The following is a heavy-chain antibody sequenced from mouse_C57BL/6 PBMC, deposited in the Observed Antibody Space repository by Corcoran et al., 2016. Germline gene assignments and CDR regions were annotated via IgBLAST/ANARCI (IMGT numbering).Heavy chain of an antibody. Sequence: QIQLVQSGPELKKPGETVKISCKASGYTFTTYGMSWVKQAPGKGLKWMGWINTYSGVPTYADDFKGRFAFSLETSASTAYLQINNLKNEDTATYFCARSGYYGSSYYFDYWGQGTTLTVSS. CDR2: INTYSGVP. V-gene: IGHV9-3*01. CDR3: ARSGYYGSSYYFDY. CDR1: GYTFTTYG. D-gene: IGHD1-1*01. J-gene: IGHJ2*01.